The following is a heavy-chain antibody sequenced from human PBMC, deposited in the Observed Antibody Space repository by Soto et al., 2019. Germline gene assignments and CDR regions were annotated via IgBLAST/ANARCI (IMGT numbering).Heavy chain of an antibody. J-gene: IGHJ4*02. CDR2: ISHLDNT. Sequence: TSETLCLTFTVSCASIRYGGFSWRWIRQSPRKGLGRVGVISHLDNTDLPLCFKSRLTMSIDRTRNKFSLKLISVTAEDMAVYYCARGGGYDAFDYWGQGVLVTVS. V-gene: IGHV4-30-2*06. D-gene: IGHD5-12*01. CDR3: ARGGGYDAFDY. CDR1: CASIRYGGFS.